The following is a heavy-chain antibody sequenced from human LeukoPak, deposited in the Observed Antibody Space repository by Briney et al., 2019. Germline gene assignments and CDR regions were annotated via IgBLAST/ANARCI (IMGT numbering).Heavy chain of an antibody. D-gene: IGHD4-17*01. Sequence: ASVKVSCKASGYTFTNYHMHWVRQAPGQGLEWMGLIHPSGGSTDYAQKFQGRVTMTGDTSTTTVYMELSSLRSEDTGVYYCARVLYGDPDYWGQGTLVTVSS. CDR3: ARVLYGDPDY. CDR2: IHPSGGST. CDR1: GYTFTNYH. V-gene: IGHV1-46*01. J-gene: IGHJ4*02.